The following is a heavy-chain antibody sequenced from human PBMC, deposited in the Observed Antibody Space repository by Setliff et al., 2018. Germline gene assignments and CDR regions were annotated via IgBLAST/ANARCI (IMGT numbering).Heavy chain of an antibody. J-gene: IGHJ5*02. CDR1: GGSITSHY. Sequence: SETLSLTCTVSGGSITSHYWSWIRQPPGKGLEWIGYINHRGSTNYNPSLTSRVTISVEVSKNQLSLKLRSVTAADTAVYYCARREERSPTWFDPWGQGTLVTVSS. CDR3: ARREERSPTWFDP. V-gene: IGHV4-59*08. CDR2: INHRGST.